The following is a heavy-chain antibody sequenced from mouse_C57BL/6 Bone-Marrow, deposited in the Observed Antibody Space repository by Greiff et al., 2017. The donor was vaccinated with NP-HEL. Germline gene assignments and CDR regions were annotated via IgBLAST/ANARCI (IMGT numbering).Heavy chain of an antibody. Sequence: VHVKQSGAELVRPGASVKLSCTASGFNIKDDYMHWVKQRPEQGLEWIGWIDPENGDTEYASKFQGKATITADTSSNTAYLQLSSLTSEDTAVYYCTTGVLVWGQGTTLTVSS. D-gene: IGHD1-1*01. CDR1: GFNIKDDY. J-gene: IGHJ2*01. CDR3: TTGVLV. CDR2: IDPENGDT. V-gene: IGHV14-4*01.